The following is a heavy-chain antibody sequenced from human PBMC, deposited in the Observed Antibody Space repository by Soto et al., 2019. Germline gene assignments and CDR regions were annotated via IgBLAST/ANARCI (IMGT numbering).Heavy chain of an antibody. Sequence: QVQLVESGGGVVQPGRSLRLSCAASGFTFSSYGMHWVRQAPGKGLEWVAVISYDGSNKYYADSVKGRFTISRDNSKNPLYLQMNSLRAEDTAVYYCAKDRGLWFGEYDAFDIWGQGTMVTVSS. J-gene: IGHJ3*02. V-gene: IGHV3-30*18. CDR2: ISYDGSNK. CDR1: GFTFSSYG. CDR3: AKDRGLWFGEYDAFDI. D-gene: IGHD3-10*01.